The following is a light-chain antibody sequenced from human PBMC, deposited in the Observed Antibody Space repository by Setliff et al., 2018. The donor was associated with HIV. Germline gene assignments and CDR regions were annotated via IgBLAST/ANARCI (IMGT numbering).Light chain of an antibody. J-gene: IGLJ1*01. CDR1: SSDVGGHNY. CDR3: SSYTNSVPRV. CDR2: EVS. V-gene: IGLV2-14*01. Sequence: QSVLTQPASVSGSPGQSITISCTGTSSDVGGHNYVSWYQHHPGKAPKVMIYEVSNRPSGVSNRFSGSKSGNTATLTISGLQAEDEADYYCSSYTNSVPRVFGTGTKVTV.